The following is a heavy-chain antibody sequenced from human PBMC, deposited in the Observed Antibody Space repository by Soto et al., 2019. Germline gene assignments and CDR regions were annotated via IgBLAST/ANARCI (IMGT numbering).Heavy chain of an antibody. V-gene: IGHV1-69*01. CDR3: ARDNGYSSSWPNWFDP. CDR2: IIPIFGTA. D-gene: IGHD6-13*01. Sequence: QVQLVQSGAEVKKPGSSVKVSCKASGGTFSSYAISWVRQAPGQRLEWMGGIIPIFGTANYAQKFQGRVTITADESTSTAHRELSSLRSEDTAVYYCARDNGYSSSWPNWFDPWGQGTLVTVSS. J-gene: IGHJ5*02. CDR1: GGTFSSYA.